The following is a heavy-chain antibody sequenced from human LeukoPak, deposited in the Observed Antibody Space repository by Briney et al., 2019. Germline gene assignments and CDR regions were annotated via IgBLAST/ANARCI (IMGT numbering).Heavy chain of an antibody. Sequence: SETLSLTCTVSGGFISSYYWSWIRQPPGKGLEWIGYIYYSGSTNYNPSLKSRVTISADTSKNHFSLKLNSVTTADTAVYYCTRGAGWLIDYWGQGILVTVSS. V-gene: IGHV4-59*01. D-gene: IGHD3-16*01. CDR2: IYYSGST. J-gene: IGHJ4*02. CDR1: GGFISSYY. CDR3: TRGAGWLIDY.